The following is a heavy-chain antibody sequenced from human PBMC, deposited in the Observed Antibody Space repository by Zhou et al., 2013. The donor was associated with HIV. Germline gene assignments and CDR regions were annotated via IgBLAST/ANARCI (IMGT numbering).Heavy chain of an antibody. CDR3: ASPKCSSTSCYGVWFDP. CDR1: GGTFSSYA. CDR2: IIPIFGTA. J-gene: IGHJ5*02. D-gene: IGHD2-2*01. Sequence: QVQLVQSGAEVKKPGSSVKVSCKASGGTFSSYAISWVRQAPGQGLEWMGGIIPIFGTANYAQKFQGRVTITTDESTSTAYMELSSLRSEDTAVYYCASPKCSSTSCYGVWFDPWGQGTLVTVSS. V-gene: IGHV1-69*05.